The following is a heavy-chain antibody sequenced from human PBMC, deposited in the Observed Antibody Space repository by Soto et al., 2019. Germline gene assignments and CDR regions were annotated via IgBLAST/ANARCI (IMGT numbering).Heavy chain of an antibody. J-gene: IGHJ3*02. CDR1: GFTFSSYA. CDR2: ISSNGGST. Sequence: GGSLRLSCAASGFTFSSYAMHWVRQAPGKGLEYVSAISSNGGSTYYANSVKGRFTISRDNSKNTRYLQMGSLRAEEMAVYYCARGDLGELSLYGDAFDIWGQGTMVTVSS. CDR3: ARGDLGELSLYGDAFDI. V-gene: IGHV3-64*01. D-gene: IGHD3-16*02.